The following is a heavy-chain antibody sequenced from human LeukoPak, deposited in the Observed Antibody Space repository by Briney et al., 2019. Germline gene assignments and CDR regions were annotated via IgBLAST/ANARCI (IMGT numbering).Heavy chain of an antibody. CDR1: GFTFSSYG. Sequence: GGSLRLSCAASGFTFSSYGMSWVRQAPGKGPEWVSAISGSGGSTYYADSVKGRFTISRDNSKNTLYLQMNSLRAEDTAVYYCAKDIVIMVRGFDYWGQGTLVTVSS. CDR2: ISGSGGST. CDR3: AKDIVIMVRGFDY. V-gene: IGHV3-23*01. J-gene: IGHJ4*02. D-gene: IGHD3-10*01.